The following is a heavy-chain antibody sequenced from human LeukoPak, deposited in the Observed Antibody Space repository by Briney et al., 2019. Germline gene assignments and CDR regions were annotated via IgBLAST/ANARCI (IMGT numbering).Heavy chain of an antibody. D-gene: IGHD4-17*01. CDR1: GFTFSSYA. J-gene: IGHJ4*02. Sequence: PGGSLRLSCAASGFTFSSYAMHWVRQAPGKGLEWVAVISYDGSNKYYADSVKGRFTISRDNSKNTLYLQMNSLRAEDTAVYYCASVDYGANGDYWGQGTLVTVSS. CDR2: ISYDGSNK. CDR3: ASVDYGANGDY. V-gene: IGHV3-30*04.